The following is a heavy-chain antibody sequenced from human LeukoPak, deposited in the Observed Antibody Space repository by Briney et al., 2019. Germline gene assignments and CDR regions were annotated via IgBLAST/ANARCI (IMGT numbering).Heavy chain of an antibody. CDR2: IKQDGSEK. V-gene: IGHV3-7*01. D-gene: IGHD3-9*01. J-gene: IGHJ4*02. Sequence: GGSLRLSCAASGFTFSSYWMSWVRQAPGKGLEWVAHIKQDGSEKYYVDSVKGRFTISRDNAKNSLYLQMNSLRAEDTAVYYCARDRFGNYDILTGYQSDWGQGTLVTVSS. CDR1: GFTFSSYW. CDR3: ARDRFGNYDILTGYQSD.